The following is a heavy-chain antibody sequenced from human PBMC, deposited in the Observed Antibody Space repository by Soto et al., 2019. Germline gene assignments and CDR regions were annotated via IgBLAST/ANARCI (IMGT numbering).Heavy chain of an antibody. J-gene: IGHJ4*02. D-gene: IGHD2-15*01. CDR1: GFTFGSYA. CDR3: AKVGVRYCSGGSCYFHY. Sequence: EVQLLESGGGLVQPGGSLRLSCTASGFTFGSYAMTWVRQAPGKGPEWVSAITAGGDSTYYADSVQGRFTISRDNSRTTLYLQMNSLRAEDTALYYCAKVGVRYCSGGSCYFHYGGQGTLVTVSS. CDR2: ITAGGDST. V-gene: IGHV3-23*01.